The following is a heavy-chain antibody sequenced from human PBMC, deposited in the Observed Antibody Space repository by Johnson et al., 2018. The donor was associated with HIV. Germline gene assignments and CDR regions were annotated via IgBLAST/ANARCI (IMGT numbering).Heavy chain of an antibody. D-gene: IGHD1-26*01. CDR1: GFTFRSYA. CDR2: ISYDGSNK. Sequence: VHLVESGGDVARPGGSLRLSCAASGFTFRSYAMHWVRQAPGKGLEWVAVISYDGSNKYYADSVKGRFTISRDNSKNTLYLQMNSLRAEDTAVYYCARYGISFVGATTVKWAFDIWGQGTMVTVSS. V-gene: IGHV3-30*04. CDR3: ARYGISFVGATTVKWAFDI. J-gene: IGHJ3*02.